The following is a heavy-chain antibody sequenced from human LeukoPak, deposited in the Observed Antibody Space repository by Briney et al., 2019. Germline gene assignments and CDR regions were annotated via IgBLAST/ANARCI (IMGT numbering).Heavy chain of an antibody. CDR2: IYYSGST. J-gene: IGHJ5*02. D-gene: IGHD2-2*02. Sequence: PSETLSLTCTVSGGSISSGDYYWSWIRQPPGKGLEWIGYIYYSGSTYYNPSLKSRVTISVVTSKNQFSLKLSSVTAADTAVYYCARLGYCSSTSCYTGWFDPWGQGTLVTVSS. CDR3: ARLGYCSSTSCYTGWFDP. CDR1: GGSISSGDYY. V-gene: IGHV4-30-4*01.